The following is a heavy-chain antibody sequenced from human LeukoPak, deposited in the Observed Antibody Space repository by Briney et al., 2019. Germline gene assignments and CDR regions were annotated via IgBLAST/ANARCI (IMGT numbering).Heavy chain of an antibody. CDR1: GGSISSHY. CDR2: IYYSGTT. J-gene: IGHJ3*02. CDR3: ARLLNNGNSAEPDTFEM. D-gene: IGHD2/OR15-2a*01. Sequence: PSETLSPTCTVYGGSISSHYWSWIRQSPERGLEWIGFIYYSGTTRYNPSLRGRVTMSVDTSKNHFSLKLTSVTAADTAVYYCARLLNNGNSAEPDTFEMWSQGTMVTVSS. V-gene: IGHV4-59*11.